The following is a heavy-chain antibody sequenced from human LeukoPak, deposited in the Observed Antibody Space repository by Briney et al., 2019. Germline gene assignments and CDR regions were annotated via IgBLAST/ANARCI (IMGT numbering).Heavy chain of an antibody. Sequence: SETLSLTCTVSGASISSGSYYWSWFRQPAGKRLEWIGRLYTSGSTNYNPSLKSRVTISVDTSKNQFSLKLSSVTAAGTAVYYCARERVWRYCGGDSCGWFDPWGQGTLVTVSS. CDR2: LYTSGST. D-gene: IGHD2-21*02. V-gene: IGHV4-61*02. CDR1: GASISSGSYY. CDR3: ARERVWRYCGGDSCGWFDP. J-gene: IGHJ5*02.